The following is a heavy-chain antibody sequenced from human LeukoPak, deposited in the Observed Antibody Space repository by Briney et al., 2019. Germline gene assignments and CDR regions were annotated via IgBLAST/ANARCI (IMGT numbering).Heavy chain of an antibody. D-gene: IGHD2-21*01. CDR2: IYHSGNT. CDR3: ARGVVIAPQTFDY. Sequence: PSETLSLTCSVSGYSISSGYYWAWIRQPPGKGLEWIGTIYHSGNTYYTPSLKSRVTISVDTSKNQFSLKLSSVTAADTAVYYCARGVVIAPQTFDYWGQGTLVTVSS. J-gene: IGHJ4*02. CDR1: GYSISSGYY. V-gene: IGHV4-38-2*02.